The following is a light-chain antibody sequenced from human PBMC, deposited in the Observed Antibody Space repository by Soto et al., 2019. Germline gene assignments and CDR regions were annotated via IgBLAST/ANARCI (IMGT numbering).Light chain of an antibody. CDR3: EQYDNWPPQYA. J-gene: IGKJ2*01. CDR1: QTVARN. CDR2: GAP. V-gene: IGKV3-15*01. Sequence: EIVMTQSPATLSVSQGERATLPCRASQTVARNVAWYHHKPVQTPRLLIHGAPTRATGVPARFSGTGSGSEYPHSISGLQSADFAVYYGEQYDNWPPQYAFGQGTKLFIK.